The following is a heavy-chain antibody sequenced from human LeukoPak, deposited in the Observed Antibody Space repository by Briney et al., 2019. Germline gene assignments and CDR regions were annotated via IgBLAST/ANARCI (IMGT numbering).Heavy chain of an antibody. CDR3: AGDSSGYYAVDY. J-gene: IGHJ4*02. D-gene: IGHD3-22*01. V-gene: IGHV4-39*07. Sequence: SETLSLTCTVSGGSISSSSYYWGWIRQPPGKGLEWIGSIYYSGSTYYNPSLKSRVTISVDTSKNQFSLKLSSVTAADTAVYYCAGDSSGYYAVDYWGQGTLVTVSS. CDR2: IYYSGST. CDR1: GGSISSSSYY.